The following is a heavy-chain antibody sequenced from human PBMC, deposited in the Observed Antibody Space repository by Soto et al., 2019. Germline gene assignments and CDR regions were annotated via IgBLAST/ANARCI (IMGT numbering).Heavy chain of an antibody. V-gene: IGHV1-58*02. Sequence: SVKASCKASGFTFTSSAMQWVRQARGQRLEWIGWIVVGSGNTNYAQKFQERVTITRDMSTSTAYMELSSLRSEDTAVYYCAATHSSSYYYYMDVWGKGTTVTVSS. J-gene: IGHJ6*03. CDR1: GFTFTSSA. D-gene: IGHD6-6*01. CDR2: IVVGSGNT. CDR3: AATHSSSYYYYMDV.